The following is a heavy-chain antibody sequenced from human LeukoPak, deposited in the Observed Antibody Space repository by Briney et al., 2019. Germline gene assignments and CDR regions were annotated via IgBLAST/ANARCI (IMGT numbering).Heavy chain of an antibody. CDR1: GGSISTNNW. CDR3: ARAGNNHDAFDI. CDR2: IYHSGST. Sequence: SGTLSLTCAVSGGSISTNNWWTWVRQPPGKGLEWIGEIYHSGSTNYNPSLKSRVTISVDKSRNQFSLKLSSVTAADTAVYYCARAGNNHDAFDIWGQGTMVTVSS. D-gene: IGHD1-1*01. J-gene: IGHJ3*02. V-gene: IGHV4-4*02.